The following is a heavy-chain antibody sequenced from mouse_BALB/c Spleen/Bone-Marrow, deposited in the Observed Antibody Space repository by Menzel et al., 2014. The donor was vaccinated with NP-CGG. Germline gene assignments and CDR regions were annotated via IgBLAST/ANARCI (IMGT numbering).Heavy chain of an antibody. D-gene: IGHD4-1*01. CDR1: GYTFTTYW. CDR2: IYPGNGDT. J-gene: IGHJ2*01. V-gene: IGHV1-87*01. CDR3: TIEPSNWGDY. Sequence: VQLQQSGAEPARPGASVRLSCKTSGYTFTTYWMQWVKQRLGQGLEWIGTIYPGNGDTRYTQKFKGKATLTADKSSSTAYMQLSSLAYEDSAVYFCTIEPSNWGDYWGQGTTLTVSS.